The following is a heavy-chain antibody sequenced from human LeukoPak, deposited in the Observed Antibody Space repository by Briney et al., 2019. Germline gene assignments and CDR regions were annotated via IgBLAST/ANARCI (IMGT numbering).Heavy chain of an antibody. CDR1: GFSFSDYD. Sequence: GASLRLSCSASGFSFSDYDMNWIRQAPGKGLEWVSYIRSDGSTIYDAASVRGRFSTSRNNAAQSLFLQMNSLRVDDTAVYYCAREGRGYYWDFDFWGQGTLVTVSS. J-gene: IGHJ4*02. D-gene: IGHD3-3*01. V-gene: IGHV3-11*01. CDR2: IRSDGSTI. CDR3: AREGRGYYWDFDF.